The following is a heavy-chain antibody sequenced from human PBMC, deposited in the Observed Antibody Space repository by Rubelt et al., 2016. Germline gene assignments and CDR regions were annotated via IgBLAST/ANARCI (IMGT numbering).Heavy chain of an antibody. J-gene: IGHJ4*02. Sequence: SCNGSGYSFTTYWIGWVRQMPGKGLEWMGIIYPGDSDTRYIPSFQGQVTISADKSINSAYLQWSSLTAPDTAIYYCARQRYCSGGSCYPDYWGQGTLVTVSS. V-gene: IGHV5-51*01. CDR2: IYPGDSDT. CDR1: GYSFTTYW. D-gene: IGHD2-15*01. CDR3: ARQRYCSGGSCYPDY.